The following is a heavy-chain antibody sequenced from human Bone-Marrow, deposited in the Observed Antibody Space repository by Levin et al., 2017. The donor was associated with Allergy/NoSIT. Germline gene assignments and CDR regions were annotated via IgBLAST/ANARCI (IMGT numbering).Heavy chain of an antibody. D-gene: IGHD2-15*01. V-gene: IGHV3-23*01. CDR2: IGATISRT. CDR3: AKEGCSGDRCPHFFDS. CDR1: GFAFSNYA. J-gene: IGHJ4*02. Sequence: GESLKISCEASGFAFSNYAMTWVRQAPGKGLECVSCIGATISRTYYADSVKGRFTISRDNSKSTLYLQMNSLRVEDTALYYCAKEGCSGDRCPHFFDSWGQGALITVSS.